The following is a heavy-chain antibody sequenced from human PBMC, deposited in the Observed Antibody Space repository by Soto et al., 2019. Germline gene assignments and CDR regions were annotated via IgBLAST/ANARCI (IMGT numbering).Heavy chain of an antibody. CDR1: GGSNSGSLYY. CDR2: IFYGRST. V-gene: IGHV4-39*01. D-gene: IGHD5-12*01. Sequence: QLQLQESGPGLVKPSETLSLTCTVSGGSNSGSLYYWGWIRQPPGKGLEWIGSIFYGRSTYYNPSLKSRVTISVDTSKNQFSLKLSSVTAADTAVYYCARLGGYSGYDPFDPWGQGTLVTVSS. J-gene: IGHJ5*02. CDR3: ARLGGYSGYDPFDP.